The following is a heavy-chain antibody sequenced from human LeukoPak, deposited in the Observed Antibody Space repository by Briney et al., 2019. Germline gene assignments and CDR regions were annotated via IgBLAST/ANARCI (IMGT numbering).Heavy chain of an antibody. J-gene: IGHJ4*02. CDR2: ISSSSSYI. Sequence: PGGSLRLSCVASGFPFRSFRMNWVRQAPGKGLEWVSSISSSSSYIYYADSVKGRFTISRENAKNSLYLQMNSLRVEDTAVYYCARAEGSGSSFDYWGQGTLVTVSS. D-gene: IGHD3-10*01. V-gene: IGHV3-21*01. CDR1: GFPFRSFR. CDR3: ARAEGSGSSFDY.